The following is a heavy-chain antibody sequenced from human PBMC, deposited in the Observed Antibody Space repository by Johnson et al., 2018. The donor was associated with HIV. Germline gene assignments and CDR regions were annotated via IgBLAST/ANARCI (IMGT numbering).Heavy chain of an antibody. J-gene: IGHJ3*02. Sequence: LRLSCTASGFAFSSYALHWVRQAPGKGLEWVAVISYDGRDAYYADSVKCRFTSSRDNSKNPLYLQMNSLRVADTAVYYCARDRSLWFRELWPRDAFDMWGQGTKITVSS. V-gene: IGHV3-30*04. CDR2: ISYDGRDA. CDR1: GFAFSSYA. CDR3: ARDRSLWFRELWPRDAFDM. D-gene: IGHD3-10*01.